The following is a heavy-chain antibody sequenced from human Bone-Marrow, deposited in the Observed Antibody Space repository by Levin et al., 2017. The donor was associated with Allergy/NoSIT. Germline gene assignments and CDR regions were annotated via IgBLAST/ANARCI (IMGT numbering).Heavy chain of an antibody. CDR1: GGSVSSGSYY. CDR2: IYYSGST. CDR3: AREPNAFDI. V-gene: IGHV4-61*01. J-gene: IGHJ3*02. Sequence: SSETLSLTCTVSGGSVSSGSYYWSWIRQPPGKGLEWIGYIYYSGSTNYNPSLKGRVTISLDTSKNQFSLKLSSVTAADTAVYYCAREPNAFDIWGQGTMVTVSS.